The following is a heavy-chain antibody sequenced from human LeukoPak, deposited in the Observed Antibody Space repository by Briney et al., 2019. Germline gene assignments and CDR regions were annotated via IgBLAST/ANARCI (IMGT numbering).Heavy chain of an antibody. V-gene: IGHV3-21*01. CDR1: GLTFCSYS. J-gene: IGHJ4*02. D-gene: IGHD1-26*01. Sequence: PGGSLTLLCAAWGLTFCSYSMNWLPQAPGKGLEWVSSISSSSSYIYYADSVKGRFTTSRDNAKNSLYLQMNSLRAEDTAVYYCARDKWELLLFDYWGQGTLVTVSS. CDR2: ISSSSSYI. CDR3: ARDKWELLLFDY.